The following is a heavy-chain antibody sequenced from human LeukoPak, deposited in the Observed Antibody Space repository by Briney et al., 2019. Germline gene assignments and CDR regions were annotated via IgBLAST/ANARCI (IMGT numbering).Heavy chain of an antibody. CDR3: ARNSATVTHYYYYYMDV. V-gene: IGHV4-39*02. D-gene: IGHD4-17*01. CDR1: GGSISSSSYY. J-gene: IGHJ6*03. CDR2: IYYSGST. Sequence: SETLSLTCTVSGGSISSSSYYWGWIRQPPGKGLEWIVNIYYSGSTYYNPSRKSRITMSVDTSQNHFSLQLSSVTAADTAVYYCARNSATVTHYYYYYMDVWGKGTPVTVSS.